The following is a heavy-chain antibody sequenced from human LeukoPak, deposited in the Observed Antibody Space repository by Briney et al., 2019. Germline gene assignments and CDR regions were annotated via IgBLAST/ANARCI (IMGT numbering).Heavy chain of an antibody. CDR2: INQDGSEI. CDR3: ARDRAALALFDY. V-gene: IGHV3-7*01. J-gene: IGHJ4*02. CDR1: GFNFSSFW. Sequence: TGGSLRLSCAASGFNFSSFWMNWIRQAPGTGLEWLANINQDGSEIHYVDSVKGRFTISRDNAKNSVYLQMNSLRGEDSAIYYCARDRAALALFDYWGQGTLVTVSS. D-gene: IGHD6-13*01.